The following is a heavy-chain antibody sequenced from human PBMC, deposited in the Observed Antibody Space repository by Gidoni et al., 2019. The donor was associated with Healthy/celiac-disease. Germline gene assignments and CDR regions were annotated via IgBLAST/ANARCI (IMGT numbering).Heavy chain of an antibody. CDR2: ISSSSSYI. J-gene: IGHJ6*02. CDR1: GFTFSSYS. Sequence: EVQLVESGGGLVKPGGSLRLSCAASGFTFSSYSMTWVRPAPGKGLEWVSSISSSSSYIYYADSVKGRFTISRDNAKNSLYLQMNSLRAEDTAVYYCARVAWDYYDSSGYPAGYYYYGMDVWGQGTTVTVSS. V-gene: IGHV3-21*01. D-gene: IGHD3-22*01. CDR3: ARVAWDYYDSSGYPAGYYYYGMDV.